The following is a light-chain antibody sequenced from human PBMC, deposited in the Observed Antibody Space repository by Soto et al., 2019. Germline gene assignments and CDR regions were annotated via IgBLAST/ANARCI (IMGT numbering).Light chain of an antibody. CDR3: QHYCNSPPEYT. Sequence: EIVLTQSPGTLSLSPGEGATLSCRASQSVSSSFLAWYQQRPGQAPRLLIFGASYRATGIPDRFSGSGSGTDFTLTISRLEPEDFAVYYCQHYCNSPPEYTFGPGTNVDSK. V-gene: IGKV3-20*01. J-gene: IGKJ3*01. CDR1: QSVSSSF. CDR2: GAS.